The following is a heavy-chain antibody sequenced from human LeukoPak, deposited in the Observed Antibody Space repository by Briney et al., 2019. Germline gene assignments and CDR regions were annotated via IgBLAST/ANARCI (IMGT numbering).Heavy chain of an antibody. CDR1: GFTFSTYG. CDR3: AKRSSTSSGYSDL. Sequence: GGSLRLSCAASGFTFSTYGMNWVRQAPGKGLEWVSYINLNSRTTDYADSVRGRFTISRDNAKSSLYLQMNSLRAEDTAVYYCAKRSSTSSGYSDLWGRGTLVTVSS. V-gene: IGHV3-48*01. CDR2: INLNSRTT. J-gene: IGHJ5*02. D-gene: IGHD3-22*01.